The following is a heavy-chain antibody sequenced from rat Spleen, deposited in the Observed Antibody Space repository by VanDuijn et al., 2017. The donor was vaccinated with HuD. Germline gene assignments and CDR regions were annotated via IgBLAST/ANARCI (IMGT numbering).Heavy chain of an antibody. CDR2: ISYSGNT. V-gene: IGHV3-4*01. CDR1: GYTITSGYD. J-gene: IGHJ4*01. D-gene: IGHD1-10*01. CDR3: ARSRYNNYVMDA. Sequence: EIQLQESGPGLVKPSQSLSLTCSVTGYTITSGYDWSWIRKFPGNKMEWMGYISYSGNTNYNPSLKSRISITRDTSKNQFFLQVNSVNSGDTATYYCARSRYNNYVMDAWGQGVSVTVSA.